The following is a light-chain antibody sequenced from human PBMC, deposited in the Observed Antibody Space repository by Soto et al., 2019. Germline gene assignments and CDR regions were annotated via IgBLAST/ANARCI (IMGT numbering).Light chain of an antibody. V-gene: IGKV3-20*01. Sequence: EIVLTQSPGTLSLSPGERATLSCRASQSVVTNSLAWYQQKPGQAPRLIIYGASNRATGIPDRFSGSGTGTDFTLTIRRLEPEDFGVYYCQQYSDAPHTFGLGTKVDIK. CDR1: QSVVTNS. J-gene: IGKJ2*01. CDR2: GAS. CDR3: QQYSDAPHT.